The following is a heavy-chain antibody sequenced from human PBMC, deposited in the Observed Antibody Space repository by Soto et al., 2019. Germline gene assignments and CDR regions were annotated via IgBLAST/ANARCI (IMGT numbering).Heavy chain of an antibody. D-gene: IGHD3-3*01. CDR3: AKDRVRFWGWLPIRIHY. CDR1: GFTFSSYG. Sequence: QVQLVESGGGVVQPGRSLRLSCAASGFTFSSYGMHWVRQAPGKGLEWVAVISYDGSNKYYADSVKGRFTISRDNSNNPLFRQMNSLGAGVTAVYYCAKDRVRFWGWLPIRIHYWGPGTLFPVSS. V-gene: IGHV3-30*18. CDR2: ISYDGSNK. J-gene: IGHJ4*02.